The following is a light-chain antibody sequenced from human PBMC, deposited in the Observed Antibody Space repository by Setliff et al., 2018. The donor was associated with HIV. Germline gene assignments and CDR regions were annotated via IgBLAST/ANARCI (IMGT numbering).Light chain of an antibody. V-gene: IGLV2-14*03. CDR1: GGDIGGYNY. CDR3: CSYAGSYTYV. J-gene: IGLJ1*01. Sequence: QSALTQPASVSGSPGQSITVSCTGTGGDIGGYNYVSWFQQHPGKAPKLVIYDVFYRPSGVSPRFSGTKSGNTASLTISGLQAEDEADYYCCSYAGSYTYVFGTGTKV. CDR2: DVF.